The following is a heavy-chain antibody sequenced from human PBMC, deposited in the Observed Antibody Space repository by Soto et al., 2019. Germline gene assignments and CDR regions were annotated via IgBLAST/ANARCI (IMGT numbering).Heavy chain of an antibody. CDR2: IIPILGIA. Sequence: ASVKVSCKASGGTFSSYTISWVRQAPGQGLEWMGRIIPILGIANYAQKFQGRVTITADKSTSTAYMELCSLRSEDTAVYYCATNLIWFGVFPNQNDAFDIWGQGTMVTVSS. J-gene: IGHJ3*02. V-gene: IGHV1-69*02. CDR3: ATNLIWFGVFPNQNDAFDI. CDR1: GGTFSSYT. D-gene: IGHD3-10*01.